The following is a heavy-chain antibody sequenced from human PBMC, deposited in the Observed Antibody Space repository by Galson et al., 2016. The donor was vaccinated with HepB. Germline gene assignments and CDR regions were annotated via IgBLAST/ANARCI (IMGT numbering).Heavy chain of an antibody. CDR1: GFTFNDYA. D-gene: IGHD3-22*01. Sequence: SLRLSCAASGFTFNDYAMHWVRQAPGKRLEWVAVISYDGTLDYYADSVKGRFTISRDTSNNKLYLQMNSLRAEDTAVYYCARALVDRSGFSGFDIWGQGTMVTVSS. CDR2: ISYDGTLD. CDR3: ARALVDRSGFSGFDI. J-gene: IGHJ3*02. V-gene: IGHV3-30-3*01.